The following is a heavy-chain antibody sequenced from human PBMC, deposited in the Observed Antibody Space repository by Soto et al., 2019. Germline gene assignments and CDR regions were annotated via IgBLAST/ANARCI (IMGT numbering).Heavy chain of an antibody. Sequence: QVQLVQSGAEVKKPGASVKVSCKASGYTFTSYDINWVRQATGQGLEWMGWMNPNSGNTGYAQKFQGRVTMTRNNSISTAYMELSSLRSEDTAVYYCARGVDYYGSGSYYTHKGWFDPWGQGTLVTVSS. CDR3: ARGVDYYGSGSYYTHKGWFDP. D-gene: IGHD3-10*01. V-gene: IGHV1-8*01. J-gene: IGHJ5*02. CDR2: MNPNSGNT. CDR1: GYTFTSYD.